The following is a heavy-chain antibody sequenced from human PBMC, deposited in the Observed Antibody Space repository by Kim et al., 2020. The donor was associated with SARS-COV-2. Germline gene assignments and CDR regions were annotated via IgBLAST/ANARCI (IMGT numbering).Heavy chain of an antibody. Sequence: SETLSLTCTVSGGSVSSGSYYWSWIRQPPGKGLEWIGYIYYSGSTNYNPSLKSRVTISVDTSKNQFSLKLSSVTAADTAVYYCARASSKYYYDSSGYYYESWGQGTLVTVSS. CDR1: GGSVSSGSYY. CDR2: IYYSGST. CDR3: ARASSKYYYDSSGYYYES. V-gene: IGHV4-61*01. J-gene: IGHJ4*02. D-gene: IGHD3-22*01.